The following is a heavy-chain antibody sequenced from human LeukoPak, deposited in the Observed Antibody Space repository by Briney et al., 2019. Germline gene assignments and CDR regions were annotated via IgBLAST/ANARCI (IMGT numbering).Heavy chain of an antibody. CDR3: ARGRSSDYFDS. Sequence: PGGSLRLSCAASGFSFSDHYMSWIRQAPGKGLEWVSHISGSANTRSDADSVRGRFVISRDNAKKSVYLQMNSLRVEDTAIYFCARGRSSDYFDSWGQGTLVTVSS. CDR2: ISGSANTR. J-gene: IGHJ4*02. V-gene: IGHV3-11*04. CDR1: GFSFSDHY. D-gene: IGHD6-6*01.